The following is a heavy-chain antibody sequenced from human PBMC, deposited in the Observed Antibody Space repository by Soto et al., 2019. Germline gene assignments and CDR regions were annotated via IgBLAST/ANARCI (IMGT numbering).Heavy chain of an antibody. CDR1: GGTFSSYA. CDR2: IIPTFGTA. J-gene: IGHJ5*02. D-gene: IGHD6-13*01. CDR3: GRDSPMAEAGNFDP. V-gene: IGHV1-69*01. Sequence: QVQLVQSGAEVNKPGSSVKVSCKASGGTFSSYAISWVRQAPGQGLEWMGGIIPTFGTANYAQKFQGRVTITADESTTTAHMELSSLRSADTAVDYCGRDSPMAEAGNFDPWGEGTLVTVSS.